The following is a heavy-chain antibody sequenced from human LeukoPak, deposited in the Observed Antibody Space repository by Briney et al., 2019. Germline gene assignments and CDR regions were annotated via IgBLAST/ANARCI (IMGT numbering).Heavy chain of an antibody. V-gene: IGHV4-59*01. CDR3: ARGIPYYDFWSGPGDSYYFDY. Sequence: PSETLSLTCTVSGGSISSYYWSWIRQPPGKGLEWIGYISNSGSTNYNPSLKSRVTISVDTSKNQFSLKLSSVTAADTAVYYCARGIPYYDFWSGPGDSYYFDYWGQGTLVTVSS. J-gene: IGHJ4*02. D-gene: IGHD3-3*01. CDR1: GGSISSYY. CDR2: ISNSGST.